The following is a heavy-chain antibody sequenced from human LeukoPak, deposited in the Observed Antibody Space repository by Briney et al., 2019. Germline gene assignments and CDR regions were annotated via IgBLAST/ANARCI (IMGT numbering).Heavy chain of an antibody. Sequence: SQTLSLTCTVSGDSISGGDYYWSWIRQPPGKGLEWIGYIYYSGSTYYNPSLKSRVTISVDTSKNQFSLKLSSVTAADTAVYYCANMDYGDKDSYYFDYWGQGTLVTVSS. CDR1: GDSISGGDYY. CDR2: IYYSGST. D-gene: IGHD4-17*01. CDR3: ANMDYGDKDSYYFDY. J-gene: IGHJ4*02. V-gene: IGHV4-30-4*01.